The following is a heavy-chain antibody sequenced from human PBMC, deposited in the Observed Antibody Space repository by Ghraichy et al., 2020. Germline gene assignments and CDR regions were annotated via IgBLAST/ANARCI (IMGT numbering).Heavy chain of an antibody. J-gene: IGHJ4*02. D-gene: IGHD3-22*01. V-gene: IGHV3-21*01. CDR3: TREGWDSRDY. CDR2: IEGRTSPT. CDR1: GFTFSIYS. Sequence: GESLNISCTASGFTFSIYSMNWVRQPPGQGLEWVSFIEGRTSPTYYADSVKGRFTISRDNTKNSAFLQMNSLRTEDTAVYYCTREGWDSRDYWGQGTLVTVSS.